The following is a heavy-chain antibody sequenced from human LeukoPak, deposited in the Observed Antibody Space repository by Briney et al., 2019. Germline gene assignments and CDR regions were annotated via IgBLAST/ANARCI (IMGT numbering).Heavy chain of an antibody. CDR2: IIPLFGTP. D-gene: IGHD3-10*01. CDR3: AKERGVWGSGSSYMDV. CDR1: GGTFSSYT. V-gene: IGHV1-69*06. Sequence: SVKVSCKASGGTFSSYTISWVRQAPGQGLEWMGGIIPLFGTPDYAQKFQDRLTITADKSTSTAYMELSSLRSEDTAVYYCAKERGVWGSGSSYMDVWGKGTTVTISS. J-gene: IGHJ6*03.